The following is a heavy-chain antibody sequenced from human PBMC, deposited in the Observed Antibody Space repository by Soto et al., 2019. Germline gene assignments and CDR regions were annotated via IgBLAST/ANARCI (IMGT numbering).Heavy chain of an antibody. CDR3: AREMATIQDAFDI. CDR1: GGSISSHY. Sequence: SETLSLTCTVSGGSISSHYWSWIRQPPGKGLEWIGYIYYSGSTNYNPSLKSRVTISVDTSKNQFSLKLSSVTAADTAVYYCAREMATIQDAFDIWGQGTMVTVSS. J-gene: IGHJ3*02. D-gene: IGHD5-12*01. V-gene: IGHV4-59*11. CDR2: IYYSGST.